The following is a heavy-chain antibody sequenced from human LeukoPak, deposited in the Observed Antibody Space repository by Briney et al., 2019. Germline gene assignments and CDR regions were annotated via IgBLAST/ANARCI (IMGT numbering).Heavy chain of an antibody. CDR3: ARHPGYSSSWYEDWFDP. V-gene: IGHV1-69*05. D-gene: IGHD6-13*01. CDR1: GGTFSSYA. Sequence: SVKVSCKASGGTFSSYAISWVRQAPGQGLEWMGGIIPIFGTANYAQKFQGRVTITTDESTSTAYMELSSLSSEDTAVYYCARHPGYSSSWYEDWFDPWGQGTLVTVSS. J-gene: IGHJ5*02. CDR2: IIPIFGTA.